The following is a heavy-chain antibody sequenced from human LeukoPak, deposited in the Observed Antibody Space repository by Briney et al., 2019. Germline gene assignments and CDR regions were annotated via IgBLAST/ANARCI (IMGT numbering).Heavy chain of an antibody. D-gene: IGHD3-22*01. V-gene: IGHV1-2*02. CDR1: EYTFTGYF. CDR2: INPKSGGT. CDR3: GRGDYYDSSVYYYD. Sequence: ASVKASFKAFEYTFTGYFIHWVRQAPGQGLEWMGWINPKSGGTNYAQKFQGRVTMTRDTSISTAYMELSGLRFDDTAVYFCGRGDYYDSSVYYYDWGQGTLVTVSS. J-gene: IGHJ1*01.